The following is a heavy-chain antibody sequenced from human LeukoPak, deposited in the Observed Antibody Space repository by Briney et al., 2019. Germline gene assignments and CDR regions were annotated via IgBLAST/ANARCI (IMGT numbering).Heavy chain of an antibody. V-gene: IGHV3-30-3*01. CDR3: AREGLGSYYGPRPFDY. CDR1: GFTFSSYA. D-gene: IGHD1-26*01. J-gene: IGHJ4*02. Sequence: GGSLRLSCAASGFTFSSYAMHWVRQAPGKGLERVAVISYDGSNKYYADSVKGRFTISRDNSKNTLYLQMNSLRAEDTAVYYCAREGLGSYYGPRPFDYWGQGTLVTVSS. CDR2: ISYDGSNK.